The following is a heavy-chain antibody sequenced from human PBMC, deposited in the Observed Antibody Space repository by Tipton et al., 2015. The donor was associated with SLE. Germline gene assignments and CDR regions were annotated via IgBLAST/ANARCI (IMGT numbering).Heavy chain of an antibody. D-gene: IGHD3-3*01. CDR1: GGSISSHY. CDR2: IYTSGST. V-gene: IGHV4-4*09. Sequence: TLSLTCTVSGGSISSHYWSWIRQPPGKGLEWIGYIYTSGSTNYNPSLKSRVTISVDTSKNQFSLKLSSVTAADTAVYYCARFMEGQRYFDLWGRGTLVTVSS. J-gene: IGHJ2*01. CDR3: ARFMEGQRYFDL.